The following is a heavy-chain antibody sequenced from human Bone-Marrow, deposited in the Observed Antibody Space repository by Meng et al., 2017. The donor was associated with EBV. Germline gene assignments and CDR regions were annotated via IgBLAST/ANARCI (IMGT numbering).Heavy chain of an antibody. D-gene: IGHD3-3*01. CDR3: ARDVSGPGLH. CDR2: ISSSSSYI. Sequence: EVQLVESGGGLVKPGGSLSLSCAASGFTFSSYSMNWVRQAPGKGLEWVSSISSSSSYIYYADSVKGRFTISRDNAKNSLYLQMNSLRAEDTAVYYCARDVSGPGLHWGQGTLVTVSS. J-gene: IGHJ1*01. CDR1: GFTFSSYS. V-gene: IGHV3-21*01.